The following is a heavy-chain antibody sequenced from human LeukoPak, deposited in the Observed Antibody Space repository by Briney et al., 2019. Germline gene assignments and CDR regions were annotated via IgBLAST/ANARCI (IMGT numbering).Heavy chain of an antibody. CDR2: INHSGST. V-gene: IGHV4-34*01. CDR1: GGSFSGYY. D-gene: IGHD5-24*01. J-gene: IGHJ4*02. CDR3: ARAGRDGYNYLGY. Sequence: SETLSLTCAVYGGSFSGYYWSWIRQPPGKGLEWIGEINHSGSTNYSPSLKSRVTISVDTSKNQFSLKLSSVTAADTAVYYCARAGRDGYNYLGYWGQGTLVTVSS.